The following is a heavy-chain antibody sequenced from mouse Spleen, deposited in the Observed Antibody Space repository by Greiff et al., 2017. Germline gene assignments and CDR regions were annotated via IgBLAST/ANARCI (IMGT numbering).Heavy chain of an antibody. CDR3: ARGRWSYYAMDY. Sequence: EVQLQQSGPELVKPGASVKISCKASGYTFTDYYMNWVKQSHGKSLEWIGDINPNNGGTSYNQKFKGKATLTVDKSSSTAYMELRSLTSEDSAVYYCARGRWSYYAMDYWGQGTSVTVSS. CDR2: INPNNGGT. J-gene: IGHJ4*01. D-gene: IGHD2-3*01. CDR1: GYTFTDYY. V-gene: IGHV1-26*01.